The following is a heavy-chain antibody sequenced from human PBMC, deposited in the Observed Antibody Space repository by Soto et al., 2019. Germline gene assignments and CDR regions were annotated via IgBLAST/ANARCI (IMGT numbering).Heavy chain of an antibody. CDR3: ARTDSRPQDFDY. J-gene: IGHJ4*02. D-gene: IGHD6-13*01. Sequence: QVQLVQSGAEVKKPGASVKVSCKASGYTFTKYGITWVRQAPGQGLEWMGWISAYNGNTNYAQKLKGRVTMTTYTSTSTAYMELRRLRSDDTAVYYCARTDSRPQDFDYWGQGTLVTVSS. CDR2: ISAYNGNT. V-gene: IGHV1-18*01. CDR1: GYTFTKYG.